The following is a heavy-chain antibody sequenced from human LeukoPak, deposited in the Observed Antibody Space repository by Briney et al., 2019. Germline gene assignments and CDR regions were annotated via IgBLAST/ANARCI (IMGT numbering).Heavy chain of an antibody. Sequence: ASVKVSCKASGGTFSSYAISWVRQAPGQGLEWMGGIIPIFGTANYAQKFQGRVTITTDESTSTAYMELSSLRSEDTAVYYCARGRSSWYRAFDIWGRGTMVTVSS. D-gene: IGHD6-13*01. CDR3: ARGRSSWYRAFDI. CDR2: IIPIFGTA. CDR1: GGTFSSYA. J-gene: IGHJ3*02. V-gene: IGHV1-69*05.